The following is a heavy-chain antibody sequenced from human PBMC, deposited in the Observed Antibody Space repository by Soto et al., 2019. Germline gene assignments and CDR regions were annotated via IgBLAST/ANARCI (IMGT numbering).Heavy chain of an antibody. CDR2: ISYSGST. J-gene: IGHJ6*02. Sequence: QVQLQESGPGLVKPSETLSLTCTVSGGSISSYYWSWIRQPPGKGLEWIGYISYSGSTNYNPSLKSRGTISVDTSTNQFSLKLSSVTASDTAVYYCAREAGSNYYYFYALDVWGQGTTVTVSS. D-gene: IGHD4-4*01. CDR3: AREAGSNYYYFYALDV. V-gene: IGHV4-59*01. CDR1: GGSISSYY.